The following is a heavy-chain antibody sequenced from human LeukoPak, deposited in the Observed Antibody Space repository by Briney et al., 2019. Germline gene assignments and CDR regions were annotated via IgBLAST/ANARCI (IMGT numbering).Heavy chain of an antibody. J-gene: IGHJ6*02. CDR1: GFTFSSYG. D-gene: IGHD3-3*01. Sequence: PGRSLRLSCAASGFTFSSYGMHWVRQAPGKGLEWVAVIWYDGSNKYYADSVKGRFTISRDNSKNTLYLQMNSLRAEDTAVYYCARADYDFWSGYYTYYYYGMDVWGQGTTVTVSS. V-gene: IGHV3-33*01. CDR2: IWYDGSNK. CDR3: ARADYDFWSGYYTYYYYGMDV.